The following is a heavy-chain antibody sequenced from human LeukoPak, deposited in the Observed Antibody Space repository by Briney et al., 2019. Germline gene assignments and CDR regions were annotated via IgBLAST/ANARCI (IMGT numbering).Heavy chain of an antibody. CDR2: VGISSGNT. J-gene: IGHJ4*02. CDR1: GFTFSDYS. V-gene: IGHV3-48*04. Sequence: PGGSLRLSCAASGFTFSDYSMNWVRQAAGKGLEWISYVGISSGNTKYADSVKGRFTISGHSAKNSVFLQMNSLRVEDTAVYYCARDHRYAFDNWGQGTLVTVSS. CDR3: ARDHRYAFDN. D-gene: IGHD5-12*01.